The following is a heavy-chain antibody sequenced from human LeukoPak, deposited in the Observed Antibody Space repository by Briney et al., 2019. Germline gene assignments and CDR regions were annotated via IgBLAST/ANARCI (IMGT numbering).Heavy chain of an antibody. CDR2: ISRNSGSI. D-gene: IGHD6-19*01. J-gene: IGHJ4*02. CDR1: GFSFNNYA. Sequence: GGSLTLSCAGSGFSFNNYAMHWVRQPPGKGLEWVSGISRNSGSIDYADSVKGRFTISRDNAKNSLYLQMNSLRVEDTAFYYCAKDNRRHYTSGPNPDSLHWGQGALVTVSS. V-gene: IGHV3-9*01. CDR3: AKDNRRHYTSGPNPDSLH.